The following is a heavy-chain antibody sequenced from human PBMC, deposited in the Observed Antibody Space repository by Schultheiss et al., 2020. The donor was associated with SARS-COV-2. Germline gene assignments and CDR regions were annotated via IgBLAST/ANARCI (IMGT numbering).Heavy chain of an antibody. V-gene: IGHV1-69*11. D-gene: IGHD3-10*01. CDR1: GGTFSSYA. Sequence: SVKVSCKASGGTFSSYAISWVRQAPGQGLEWMGRIIPILGTANYAQKFQGRVTITADESTSTAYMELSSLRSEDTAVYYCARGSRFQTLMVQGVITWNDYYYYGMDVWGQGTTVTVSS. J-gene: IGHJ6*02. CDR3: ARGSRFQTLMVQGVITWNDYYYYGMDV. CDR2: IIPILGTA.